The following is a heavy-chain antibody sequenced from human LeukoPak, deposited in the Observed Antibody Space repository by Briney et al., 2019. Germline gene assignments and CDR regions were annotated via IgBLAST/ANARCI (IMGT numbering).Heavy chain of an antibody. D-gene: IGHD3-3*01. CDR1: GFTFSSYA. V-gene: IGHV3-23*01. Sequence: PGGSLRHSCAASGFTFSSYAMSWVRQAPGKGLEWVSAISGRGGSTYYADSVKGRFTISRDNSKNTLYLQMNSLRAEDTAVYYCAKDSVFGVVPPTDMDVWGKGTTVTVSS. CDR2: ISGRGGST. CDR3: AKDSVFGVVPPTDMDV. J-gene: IGHJ6*03.